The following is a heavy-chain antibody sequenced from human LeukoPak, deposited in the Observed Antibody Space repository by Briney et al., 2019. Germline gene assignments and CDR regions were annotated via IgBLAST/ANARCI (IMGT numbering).Heavy chain of an antibody. V-gene: IGHV4-34*01. D-gene: IGHD3-3*01. Sequence: PSETLSLTCAVYGGSFSGYYWSWIRQPPGKGLEWIGEINHSGSTNYNPSLKSRVTISVDTSKNQFSLKLSSVTAADTAVCYCARAYDFWSGYYGYWGQGTLVTVSS. CDR1: GGSFSGYY. CDR3: ARAYDFWSGYYGY. CDR2: INHSGST. J-gene: IGHJ4*02.